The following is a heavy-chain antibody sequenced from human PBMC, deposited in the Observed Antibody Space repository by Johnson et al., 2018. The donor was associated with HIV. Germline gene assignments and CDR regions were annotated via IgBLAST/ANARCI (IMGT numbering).Heavy chain of an antibody. CDR3: AKWTRDGYNYVHAFDI. CDR1: GFTVSSNY. Sequence: EQLVESGGGLIQPGGSLRLSCAASGFTVSSNYMSWVRQAPGKGLEWVSVIYSGGSTYYADSVKGRFTISRDNSKNTLYLQMNSLRAEDTAVYYCAKWTRDGYNYVHAFDIWGQGTMV. CDR2: IYSGGST. J-gene: IGHJ3*02. V-gene: IGHV3-66*03. D-gene: IGHD5-24*01.